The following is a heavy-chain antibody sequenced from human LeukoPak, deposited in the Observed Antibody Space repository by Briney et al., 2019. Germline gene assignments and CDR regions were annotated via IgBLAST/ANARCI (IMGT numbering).Heavy chain of an antibody. CDR1: GFTFSGYY. J-gene: IGHJ4*02. D-gene: IGHD5-24*01. CDR3: ARTWGVEMATISTIDY. Sequence: ASVKVSSKASGFTFSGYYMHWVRQAPGQGFEWLGWINPNSGVTNYAQKFQGRVTMARDTSISTAYMELSRLRSDDTAVYYCARTWGVEMATISTIDYWGQGTLVTVSS. V-gene: IGHV1-2*02. CDR2: INPNSGVT.